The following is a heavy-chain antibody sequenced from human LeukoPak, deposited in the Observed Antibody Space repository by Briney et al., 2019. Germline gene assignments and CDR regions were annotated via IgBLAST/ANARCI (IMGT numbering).Heavy chain of an antibody. CDR2: ISYDGSNK. CDR1: GFTFSSYG. Sequence: GRSLRLSCAASGFTFSSYGMHWVRQAPGKGLEWVAVISYDGSNKYYADSVKGRFTISRDNSKNTLYLQMNSLRVEDTAVYYCAKEYCSSTSCLSYYYYYYGMDVWGQGTTVTVSS. CDR3: AKEYCSSTSCLSYYYYYYGMDV. V-gene: IGHV3-30*18. D-gene: IGHD2-2*01. J-gene: IGHJ6*02.